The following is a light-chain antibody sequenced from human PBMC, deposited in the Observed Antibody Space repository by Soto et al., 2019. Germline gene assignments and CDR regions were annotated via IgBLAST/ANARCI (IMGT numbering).Light chain of an antibody. Sequence: EIVMTHSPATLSVSPGERATLSCRASQSVSSDLAWYHQKPGQAPRLLIYGASTRATGIPARFSGSGSGTDFTLSISRLEPEDFAVYYCQQYGGSTRTFGQGTKVDI. CDR2: GAS. V-gene: IGKV3-20*01. CDR1: QSVSSD. CDR3: QQYGGSTRT. J-gene: IGKJ1*01.